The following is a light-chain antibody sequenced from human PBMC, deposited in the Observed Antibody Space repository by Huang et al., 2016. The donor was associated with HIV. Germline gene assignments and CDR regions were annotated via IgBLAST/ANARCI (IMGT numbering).Light chain of an antibody. J-gene: IGKJ1*01. CDR1: QSSLYSSNNKNS. Sequence: DIVMTQSPDSLAVSLGERATINCKSSQSSLYSSNNKNSLAWYQQKPGQPPKLLIYWAPTRESGVPDRFSGSGSGTNFTLTSSSLQAEDVAVYYCQQYYSAPRTFGQGTKVEIK. CDR3: QQYYSAPRT. CDR2: WAP. V-gene: IGKV4-1*01.